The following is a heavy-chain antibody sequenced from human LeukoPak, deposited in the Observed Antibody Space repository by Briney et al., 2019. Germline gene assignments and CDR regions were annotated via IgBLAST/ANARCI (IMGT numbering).Heavy chain of an antibody. Sequence: GGSLRLSCAASGFTFSSYWMHWVRQAPGKGLVWVSRINIDGTTTTYADSVKGRFTISRDNAKNTLYLQMNSLRAEDTAVYYCAKNGYSYGYYYGMDVWGQGTTVTVSS. J-gene: IGHJ6*02. D-gene: IGHD5-18*01. V-gene: IGHV3-74*01. CDR3: AKNGYSYGYYYGMDV. CDR2: INIDGTTT. CDR1: GFTFSSYW.